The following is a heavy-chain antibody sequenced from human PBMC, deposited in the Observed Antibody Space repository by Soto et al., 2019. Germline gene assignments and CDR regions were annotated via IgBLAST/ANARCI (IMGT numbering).Heavy chain of an antibody. CDR3: ARRGIADGYYYYGMDV. V-gene: IGHV3-21*01. Sequence: PGGSLRLSCAASGFTFSSSSMNWVRQAPGKGLEWVSSISSSSSYIYYADSVKGRFTISRDNAKNSLYLQMNSLRAEDTAVYYCARRGIADGYYYYGMDVWGQGTTVTVSS. D-gene: IGHD6-13*01. CDR2: ISSSSSYI. J-gene: IGHJ6*02. CDR1: GFTFSSSS.